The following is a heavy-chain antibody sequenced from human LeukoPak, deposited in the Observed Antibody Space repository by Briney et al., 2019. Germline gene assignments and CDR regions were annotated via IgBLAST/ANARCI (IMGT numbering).Heavy chain of an antibody. V-gene: IGHV3-23*01. CDR2: INARDTVT. J-gene: IGHJ4*02. Sequence: GGSLRLSCAASGFTFSSYDMSWVRRAPGKGLEWVSVINARDTVTFYADSVKGRFTTSRDNSKNTLYLQMNALRAEDTAVYYCAKPYDPGSGSYDYWGQGTLVTVSS. D-gene: IGHD3-10*01. CDR1: GFTFSSYD. CDR3: AKPYDPGSGSYDY.